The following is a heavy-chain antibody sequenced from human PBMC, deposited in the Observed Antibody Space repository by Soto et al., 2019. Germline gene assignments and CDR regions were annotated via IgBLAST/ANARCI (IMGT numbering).Heavy chain of an antibody. Sequence: GGSLRLSCVGSGFTFSSFEMNWVRQTPGKGLEWLSYIGRSGETIYYADSVKGRFTISRDNAKSSLFLQMNGLRDEDTGIYYCARDSRGGAARRPTFYYWG. D-gene: IGHD6-6*01. CDR2: IGRSGETI. CDR1: GFTFSSFE. V-gene: IGHV3-48*03. CDR3: ARDSRGGAARRPTFYY. J-gene: IGHJ4*01.